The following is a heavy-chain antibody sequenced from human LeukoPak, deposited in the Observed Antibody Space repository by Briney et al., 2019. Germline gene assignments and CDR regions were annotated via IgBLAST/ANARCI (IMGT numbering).Heavy chain of an antibody. Sequence: GGSLRLSCAASGFTVSSNYMSWVRQAPGKGLEWVSVIYSGGSTYYADSVKGRFTISRDNSKNTLYLQMNSLRAEDTAVYYCARGFANGDYTLDYWGQGTLVTVSS. CDR2: IYSGGST. D-gene: IGHD4-17*01. J-gene: IGHJ4*02. CDR3: ARGFANGDYTLDY. V-gene: IGHV3-66*01. CDR1: GFTVSSNY.